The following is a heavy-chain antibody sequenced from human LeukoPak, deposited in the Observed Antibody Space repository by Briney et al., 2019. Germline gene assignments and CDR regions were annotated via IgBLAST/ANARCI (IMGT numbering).Heavy chain of an antibody. CDR2: INPNSGGT. Sequence: GASVKVSCKASGYTFTGYYMHWVRQAPGQGLEWMGWINPNSGGTNYAQKFQGRVTMTRDTSISTAYMELSRLRSDDTAVYYCARATPPIYCSSTRCYHSWLDPWGQGTLVTVSS. CDR1: GYTFTGYY. CDR3: ARATPPIYCSSTRCYHSWLDP. V-gene: IGHV1-2*02. D-gene: IGHD2-2*01. J-gene: IGHJ5*02.